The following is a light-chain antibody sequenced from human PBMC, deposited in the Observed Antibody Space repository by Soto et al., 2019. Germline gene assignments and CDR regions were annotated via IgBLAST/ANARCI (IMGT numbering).Light chain of an antibody. CDR1: KLGDKY. CDR3: RAWDSSTPVV. CDR2: QDS. V-gene: IGLV3-1*01. Sequence: SYEMTQPPSVSVSPGQTASITCSGDKLGDKYACWYQQKPGQSPVLVIYQDSKRPSEIPERFSGSNSGNTATLTISGTQAMAEPDYYCRAWDSSTPVVFGGGTKVTVL. J-gene: IGLJ2*01.